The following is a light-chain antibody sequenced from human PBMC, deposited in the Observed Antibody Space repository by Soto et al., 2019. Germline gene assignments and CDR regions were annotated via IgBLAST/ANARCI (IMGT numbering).Light chain of an antibody. CDR1: ASDVGVYNY. V-gene: IGLV2-8*01. J-gene: IGLJ1*01. Sequence: QSVLTQPPSASGSLGQSVTMSCTGTASDVGVYNYVSWYQQHPGKAPKLMIYEVTKRPSGVPDRFSGSKSGNTASLTVSGLQAEDEADYYCSSYAGSSTLYVFGPGTKVTVL. CDR3: SSYAGSSTLYV. CDR2: EVT.